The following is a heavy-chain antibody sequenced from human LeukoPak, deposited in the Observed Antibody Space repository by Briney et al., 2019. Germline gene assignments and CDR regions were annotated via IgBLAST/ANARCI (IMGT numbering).Heavy chain of an antibody. V-gene: IGHV4-34*01. CDR2: INHSGST. CDR3: AREDSSSRYWFGRWFDP. Sequence: SETLSLTCAVYGGSFSGYYWSWIRQPPGKGLEWIGEINHSGSTNYNPSLKSRVTISVDTSKNQFSLKLSSVTAADTAVYYCAREDSSSRYWFGRWFDPWGQGTLVTVSS. D-gene: IGHD6-13*01. J-gene: IGHJ5*02. CDR1: GGSFSGYY.